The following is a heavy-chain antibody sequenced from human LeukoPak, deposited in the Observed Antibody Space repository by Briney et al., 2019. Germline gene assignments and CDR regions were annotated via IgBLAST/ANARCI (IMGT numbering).Heavy chain of an antibody. Sequence: PSETLPLTCTVSGGSISSYYWSWIRQPPGKGLEWIGYIYYSGSTNYNPSLKSRVTISVDTSKNQFSLKLSSVTAADTAVYYCAREDIIAGSFDYWGQGTLVTVSS. CDR1: GGSISSYY. J-gene: IGHJ4*02. CDR2: IYYSGST. D-gene: IGHD2-15*01. CDR3: AREDIIAGSFDY. V-gene: IGHV4-59*01.